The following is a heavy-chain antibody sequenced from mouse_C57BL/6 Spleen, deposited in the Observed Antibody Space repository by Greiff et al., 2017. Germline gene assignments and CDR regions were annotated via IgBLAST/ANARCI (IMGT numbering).Heavy chain of an antibody. J-gene: IGHJ2*01. CDR2: IDPEDGDT. CDR3: TTVMYSNYVFFDY. CDR1: GFNFKDYY. V-gene: IGHV14-1*01. Sequence: VQLQQSGAELVRPGASVKLSCTASGFNFKDYYMHWVKQRPEQGLEWIGRIDPEDGDTEYAAKFKGKATMTADTSSNTAYLQLSRLTSEDTAVYYCTTVMYSNYVFFDYWGKGTTLTVSS. D-gene: IGHD2-5*01.